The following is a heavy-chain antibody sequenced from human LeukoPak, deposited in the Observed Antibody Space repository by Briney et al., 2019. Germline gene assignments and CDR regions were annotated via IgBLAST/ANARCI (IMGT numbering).Heavy chain of an antibody. Sequence: ASVKVSCKASGGTFSSYAISWVRQAPGQGLEWMGWISAYNGNTNYAQKLQGRVTMTTDTSTSTAYMELRSLRSDDTAVYYCARDLWFGEFDFDYWGQGTLVTVSS. D-gene: IGHD3-10*01. J-gene: IGHJ4*02. CDR3: ARDLWFGEFDFDY. CDR2: ISAYNGNT. V-gene: IGHV1-18*01. CDR1: GGTFSSYA.